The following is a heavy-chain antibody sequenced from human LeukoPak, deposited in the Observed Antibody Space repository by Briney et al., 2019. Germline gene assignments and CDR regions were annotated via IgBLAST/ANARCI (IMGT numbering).Heavy chain of an antibody. J-gene: IGHJ4*02. CDR2: IYYSGST. CDR1: GGSISSYY. Sequence: PSETLSLTCTVSGGSISSYYWSWIRQPPGKGLEWIGYIYYSGSTNYNPSLKSRVTISVDTSKNQFSLKLSSVTAADTAVYYCARVPGELEAFDYWGQGTLVTISS. D-gene: IGHD1-1*01. V-gene: IGHV4-59*01. CDR3: ARVPGELEAFDY.